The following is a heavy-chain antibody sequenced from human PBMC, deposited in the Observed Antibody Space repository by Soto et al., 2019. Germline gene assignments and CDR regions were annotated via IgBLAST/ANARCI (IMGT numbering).Heavy chain of an antibody. CDR2: ISSSGSTI. CDR1: GFTFSDYY. Sequence: QVQLVESGGGLVKPGGSLRLSCAASGFTFSDYYMSWIRQAPGKGLEWVSYISSSGSTIYYADSVKGRFTISRDNAKNSPYPEMNSLKAQDTAVYYFASGKQLVWPLAYYGMDVWGQGTTVTVSS. CDR3: ASGKQLVWPLAYYGMDV. V-gene: IGHV3-11*01. J-gene: IGHJ6*02. D-gene: IGHD6-6*01.